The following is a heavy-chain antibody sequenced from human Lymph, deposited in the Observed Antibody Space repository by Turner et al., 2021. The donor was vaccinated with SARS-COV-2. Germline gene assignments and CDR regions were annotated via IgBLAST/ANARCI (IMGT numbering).Heavy chain of an antibody. CDR1: GGSISSYY. V-gene: IGHV4-59*08. CDR3: ARGFDY. J-gene: IGHJ4*02. CDR2: IYYSGST. Sequence: QVQLQESGPVLVKPSETLSLTCTVSGGSISSYYWIWIRQPPGKGLEWIGYIYYSGSTNYNPSLKSRVTISVDTSKNQFSLRLSAVTAADTAVYYCARGFDYWGQGTLVTVSS.